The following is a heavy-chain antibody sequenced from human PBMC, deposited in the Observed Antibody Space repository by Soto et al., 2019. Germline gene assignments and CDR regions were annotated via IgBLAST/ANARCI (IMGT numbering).Heavy chain of an antibody. D-gene: IGHD1-20*01. J-gene: IGHJ6*02. CDR2: IYYSGST. V-gene: IGHV4-59*01. CDR3: ARYKSNYYYGMDV. Sequence: SETLSLTCTVSGGSISSYYWSWIRQPPGKGLEWVGYIYYSGSTNYNPSLKSRVTISVDTSKNQFSLKLSSVTAADTAVYYCARYKSNYYYGMDVWGQGTTVTVSS. CDR1: GGSISSYY.